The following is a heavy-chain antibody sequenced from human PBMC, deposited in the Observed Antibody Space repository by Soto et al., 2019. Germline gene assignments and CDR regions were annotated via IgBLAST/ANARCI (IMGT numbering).Heavy chain of an antibody. CDR2: IYHTGTT. CDR1: GGSISNVGYF. V-gene: IGHV4-30-4*01. Sequence: QVQLQESGPGLVKPSQTLSLTCTVSGGSISNVGYFWSWIRQPPGKGLEWIGFIYHTGTTYYNSSLRSRVSISIDTSKSQFSLKLNSVTAADTAVYYCARVMGAMQNWLDPWGQGTLVTVSP. CDR3: ARVMGAMQNWLDP. J-gene: IGHJ5*02.